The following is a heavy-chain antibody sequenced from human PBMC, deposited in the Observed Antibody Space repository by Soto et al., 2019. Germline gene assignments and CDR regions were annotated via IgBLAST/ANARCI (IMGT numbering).Heavy chain of an antibody. CDR3: ARVQDYGGNSGMGYYYYGMDV. V-gene: IGHV1-46*01. CDR2: INPSGGST. D-gene: IGHD4-17*01. CDR1: GYGFTIYY. J-gene: IGHJ6*02. Sequence: APVNVYWKTAGYGFTIYYMHCLRQAPRQGLEWMGIINPSGGSTSYAQKFQGRVTMTRDTSTSTVYMELSSLRSEDTAVYYCARVQDYGGNSGMGYYYYGMDVWGQGTTVTVSS.